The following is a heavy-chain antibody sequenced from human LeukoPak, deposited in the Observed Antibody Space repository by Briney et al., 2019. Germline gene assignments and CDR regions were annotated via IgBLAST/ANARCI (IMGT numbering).Heavy chain of an antibody. Sequence: GGSLRLSCAASGFTFSTYEMTWVRQSPGKGLEWVSYISSSGSTIYYADSVKGRFTISRDNAKNSLFLQMNSLTAEDTAVYYCARDPYSGGYWNYYYYYMDVWGKGTTVTISS. CDR2: ISSSGSTI. CDR1: GFTFSTYE. CDR3: ARDPYSGGYWNYYYYYMDV. V-gene: IGHV3-48*03. D-gene: IGHD1-26*01. J-gene: IGHJ6*03.